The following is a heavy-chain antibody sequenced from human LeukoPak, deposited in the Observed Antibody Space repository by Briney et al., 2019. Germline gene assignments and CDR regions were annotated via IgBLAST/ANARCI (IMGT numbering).Heavy chain of an antibody. D-gene: IGHD2-15*01. V-gene: IGHV3-30*18. CDR2: ISDDGNRK. Sequence: GGSLRLSCAASGFTFSNYYMHWGRQAPGKGLGWVAVISDDGNRKYYADSVQGRFTISRDNSKNTLYLQMNSLRAEDTAVYFCVKDLSGCWTFDYWGQGTLVTVSS. J-gene: IGHJ4*02. CDR1: GFTFSNYY. CDR3: VKDLSGCWTFDY.